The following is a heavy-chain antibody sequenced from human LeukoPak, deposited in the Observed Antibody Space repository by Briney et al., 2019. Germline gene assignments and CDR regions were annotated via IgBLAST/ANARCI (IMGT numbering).Heavy chain of an antibody. J-gene: IGHJ3*01. V-gene: IGHV4-59*08. Sequence: PSETLSLTCTVSGGSISSYYWSWIRQPPGKGLEWIGDIYYSGSTNYNPSLKSRVTTLVDTSKNQFSLRLSSVTAADTAVYYCAREYSSSSGRRAFDFWGQGTMVTVSS. CDR2: IYYSGST. CDR1: GGSISSYY. D-gene: IGHD6-6*01. CDR3: AREYSSSSGRRAFDF.